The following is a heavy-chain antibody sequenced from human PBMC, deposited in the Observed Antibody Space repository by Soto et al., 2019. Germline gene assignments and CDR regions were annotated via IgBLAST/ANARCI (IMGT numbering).Heavy chain of an antibody. D-gene: IGHD3-16*01. CDR1: GFPFIAYN. CDR3: SRSPEVGVRGAY. Sequence: PWGSLRLSCTGSGFPFIAYNINFFRQSPLKWLEWVSSITVGSSHIYQPNSMKGRFTISRDDAKNSVYLQIDSLRDEDTALYYCSRSPEVGVRGAYWGQGTLVTVSS. CDR2: ITVGSSHI. J-gene: IGHJ4*02. V-gene: IGHV3-21*01.